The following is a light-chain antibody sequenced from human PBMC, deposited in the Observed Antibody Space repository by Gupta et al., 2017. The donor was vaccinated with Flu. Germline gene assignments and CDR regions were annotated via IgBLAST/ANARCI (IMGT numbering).Light chain of an antibody. CDR3: QHYNGWPPAYS. J-gene: IGKJ2*03. CDR1: QSVSRY. CDR2: GAS. V-gene: IGKV3-15*01. Sequence: EIVMTQSPATLSVSQGKRATLSCRASQSVSRYLAWYQHKPGQAPRLLIYGASTRATGIPARFSGSGSGTEFTLTISSLQSEDFAVYYCQHYNGWPPAYSFGQGTKLEIK.